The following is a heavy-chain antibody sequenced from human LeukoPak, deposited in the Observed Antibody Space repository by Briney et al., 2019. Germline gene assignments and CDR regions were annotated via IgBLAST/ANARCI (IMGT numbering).Heavy chain of an antibody. CDR3: AKTPGITPARFDY. CDR1: GFTFSSYA. Sequence: GRSLRLSCAASGFTFSSYAMSWVRQAPGKGLEWVSAISGSGGSTYYADSVKGRFTISRDNSKNTLYLQMNSLRAEDTAVYYCAKTPGITPARFDYWGQGTLVTVSS. CDR2: ISGSGGST. D-gene: IGHD3-10*01. V-gene: IGHV3-23*01. J-gene: IGHJ4*02.